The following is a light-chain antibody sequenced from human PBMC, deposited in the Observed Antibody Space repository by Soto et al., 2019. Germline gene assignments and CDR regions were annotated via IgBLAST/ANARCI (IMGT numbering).Light chain of an antibody. CDR1: SSNIGSNT. V-gene: IGLV1-44*01. Sequence: QSVLTQPPSASGTPGQSVTMSCSGSSSNIGSNTVNWYQQLPGTAPKLLIYSNNQRPSGVPDRFSGSKSGTSASLAISGLQSEDEADYYCAAWDDSLNGHVFGTGTKVTVL. J-gene: IGLJ1*01. CDR3: AAWDDSLNGHV. CDR2: SNN.